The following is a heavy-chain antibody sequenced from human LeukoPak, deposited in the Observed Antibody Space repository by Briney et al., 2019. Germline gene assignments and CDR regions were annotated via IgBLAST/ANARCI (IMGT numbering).Heavy chain of an antibody. J-gene: IGHJ6*03. CDR3: AKVETMIVVKNYYYYMDV. D-gene: IGHD3-22*01. Sequence: PGGSLRLSCAASGFTFSSYGMSWVRQAPGKGLEWVSAISGSGGSTYYADSVKGRFTISRDNSKNTLYLQMNSLRAEDTAVYYCAKVETMIVVKNYYYYMDVWGKGTTVTVSS. V-gene: IGHV3-23*01. CDR1: GFTFSSYG. CDR2: ISGSGGST.